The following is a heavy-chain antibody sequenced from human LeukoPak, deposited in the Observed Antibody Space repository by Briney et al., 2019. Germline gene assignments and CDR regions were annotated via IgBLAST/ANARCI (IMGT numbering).Heavy chain of an antibody. CDR1: GFTFTNSW. V-gene: IGHV3-7*01. CDR2: IKLDGSEK. CDR3: ARNAPLDY. Sequence: GGSLRLSCAASGFTFTNSWMSWVRQAPGKGLEWLAFIKLDGSEKYYVDSVKGRFTISRDNAKKSLYLEMNILRAEDTAVYYCARNAPLDYRGQGTLVTVSS. J-gene: IGHJ4*02. D-gene: IGHD2-2*01.